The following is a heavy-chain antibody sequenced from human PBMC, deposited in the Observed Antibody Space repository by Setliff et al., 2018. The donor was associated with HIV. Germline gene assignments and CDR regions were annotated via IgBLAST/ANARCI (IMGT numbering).Heavy chain of an antibody. CDR2: IYYSGST. V-gene: IGHV4-61*01. Sequence: SETLSLTCAVSGYSISSGYYWGWIRQPPGRGLEWIGYIYYSGSTNYNPSLKSRVTISVDTSKNQFSLKLSSVTATDTAVYYCARDSDYYDSSGRHIRLFDYWGQGTLVTVSS. J-gene: IGHJ4*02. CDR3: ARDSDYYDSSGRHIRLFDY. D-gene: IGHD3-22*01. CDR1: GYSISSGYY.